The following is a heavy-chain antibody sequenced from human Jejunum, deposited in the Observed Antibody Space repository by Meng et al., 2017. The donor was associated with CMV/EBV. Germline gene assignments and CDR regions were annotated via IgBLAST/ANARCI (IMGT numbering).Heavy chain of an antibody. CDR3: VREGSGYKYFDY. D-gene: IGHD5-12*01. J-gene: IGHJ4*02. V-gene: IGHV1-46*01. CDR1: GDAFPSYY. Sequence: CKASGDAFPSYYIHWVRQAPGQGLEWMGLINPYDSSTAYAQRFQGRLTVTRDTSTSTVYMELSSLRSEDTAIFYCVREGSGYKYFDYWGQGTLVTVSS. CDR2: INPYDSST.